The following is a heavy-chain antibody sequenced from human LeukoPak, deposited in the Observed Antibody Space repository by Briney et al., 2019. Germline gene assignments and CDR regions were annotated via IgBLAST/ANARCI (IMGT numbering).Heavy chain of an antibody. CDR2: IWYDGSNK. D-gene: IGHD3-22*01. V-gene: IGHV3-33*01. CDR3: ARESSGYSP. J-gene: IGHJ5*02. CDR1: GFTFSSYG. Sequence: GGSLRLSCAASGFTFSSYGMHWVRQAPGKGLEWVAVIWYDGSNKYYADSVKGRFTISRDNSKSTLYLQMNSLRAEDTAVYYCARESSGYSPWGQGTLVTVSS.